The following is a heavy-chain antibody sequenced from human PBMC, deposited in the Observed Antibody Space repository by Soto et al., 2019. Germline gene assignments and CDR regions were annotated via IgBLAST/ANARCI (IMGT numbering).Heavy chain of an antibody. CDR3: ARFSGSYTRGLDY. Sequence: EVQLVESGGGLVQPGGSLRLSCAASGFTFSDHYMDWVRQAPGKGLEWVGRSRNKAYSYSTEYAASVKGRFTISRDESKNSLYLQMNSLKTEDTAVYYCARFSGSYTRGLDYWGQGTLVTVSS. V-gene: IGHV3-72*01. CDR2: SRNKAYSYST. CDR1: GFTFSDHY. J-gene: IGHJ4*02. D-gene: IGHD1-26*01.